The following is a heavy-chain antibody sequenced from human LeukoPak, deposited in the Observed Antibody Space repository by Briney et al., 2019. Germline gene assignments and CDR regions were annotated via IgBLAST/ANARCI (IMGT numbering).Heavy chain of an antibody. CDR3: TSGPSHDSSGKHDY. CDR2: IRSKANSYAT. CDR1: GFTFSGSA. V-gene: IGHV3-73*01. D-gene: IGHD3-22*01. Sequence: PGGSLRLSCAASGFTFSGSAMHWVRQASGKGLEWVGRIRSKANSYATAYAASVKGRFTISRDDSKNTAYLQMNSLKTEDTAVYYCTSGPSHDSSGKHDYWGQGTLVTVSS. J-gene: IGHJ4*02.